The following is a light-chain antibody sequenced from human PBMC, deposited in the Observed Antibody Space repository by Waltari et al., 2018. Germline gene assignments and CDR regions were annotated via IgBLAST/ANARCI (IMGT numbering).Light chain of an antibody. CDR3: ASWDDSHYV. J-gene: IGLJ1*01. CDR2: RNN. CDR1: HSNLGSHF. V-gene: IGLV1-47*01. Sequence: QSVLTQPPSASATPGQMVTISCSGSHSNLGSHFLYWHQQLPGTAPKLLIDRNNERPSRVPDRFPASKYGTSASLVINGLRSEDESVYYCASWDDSHYVFGPGTTVTVL.